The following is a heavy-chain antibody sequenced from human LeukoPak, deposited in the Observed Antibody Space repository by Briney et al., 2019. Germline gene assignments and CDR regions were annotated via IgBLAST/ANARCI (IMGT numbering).Heavy chain of an antibody. D-gene: IGHD1-26*01. CDR1: GYTFTSYY. CDR3: ARDKVPWELGATDAFDI. CDR2: INPSGGSR. J-gene: IGHJ3*02. Sequence: GASVKVSCKASGYTFTSYYMHWVRQAPGQGLEWMGIINPSGGSRSYAQKLQGRVTMTRDTSTSTVYMELSSLRSEDTAVYYCARDKVPWELGATDAFDIWGQGTMVTVSS. V-gene: IGHV1-46*01.